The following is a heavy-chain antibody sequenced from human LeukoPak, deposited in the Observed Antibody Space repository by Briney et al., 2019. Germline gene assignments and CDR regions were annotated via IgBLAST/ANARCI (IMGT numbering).Heavy chain of an antibody. CDR2: IDNIGST. CDR3: ARPPGIAAAWFDP. CDR1: GGSISSSSYN. V-gene: IGHV4-39*01. Sequence: PSETLSLTCAVSGGSISSSSYNWAWIRQPPGKGLEWIGNIDNIGSTYYNPSLQSRVTISVDKSKDQLSLKLNSVTATDTAICYCARPPGIAAAWFDPWGQGTLVTVSS. D-gene: IGHD6-13*01. J-gene: IGHJ5*02.